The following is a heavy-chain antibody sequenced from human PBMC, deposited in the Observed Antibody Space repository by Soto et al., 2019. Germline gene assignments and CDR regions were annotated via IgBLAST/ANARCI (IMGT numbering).Heavy chain of an antibody. J-gene: IGHJ4*02. CDR3: AREFPYYESSDSYFDY. D-gene: IGHD3-16*01. CDR2: TYYRSKWYN. Sequence: SQTLSLTCTISGDSVSGNSAAWNWIRQSPSRGLEWLGRTYYRSKWYNDYSVSVKSRITVTPDTSKNQFSLHLKSVTPEDTAVYYDAREFPYYESSDSYFDYWGQGALVTVSS. V-gene: IGHV6-1*01. CDR1: GDSVSGNSAA.